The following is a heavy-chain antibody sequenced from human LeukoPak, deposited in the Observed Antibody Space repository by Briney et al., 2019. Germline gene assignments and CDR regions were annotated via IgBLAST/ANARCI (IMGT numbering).Heavy chain of an antibody. Sequence: SETLSLTCTVSGDSISSSDSYWGWIRHPPGKGLGWLRTISYSGRTYYNPSLKSRVTISVDTTKNQFSLKLSAVTAADTAVYYCARGSYHSGYYHWGQGPLVTVSS. D-gene: IGHD5-12*01. J-gene: IGHJ4*02. CDR3: ARGSYHSGYYH. CDR1: GDSISSSDSY. CDR2: ISYSGRT. V-gene: IGHV4-39*07.